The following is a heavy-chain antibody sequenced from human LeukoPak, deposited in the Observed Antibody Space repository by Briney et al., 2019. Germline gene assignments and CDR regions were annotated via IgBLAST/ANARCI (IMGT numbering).Heavy chain of an antibody. V-gene: IGHV1-3*01. CDR3: ARGRRRSLLVVPAEGWFDP. CDR2: INAGNGNT. Sequence: GASVKVSCKASGYTFTSYAMHWVRQAPGQRLEWMGWINAGNGNTKYSQKFQGRVTITRDTSASTAYMELSSLRSEDTAVYYCARGRRRSLLVVPAEGWFDPWGQGNPGHRLL. CDR1: GYTFTSYA. D-gene: IGHD2-2*01. J-gene: IGHJ5*02.